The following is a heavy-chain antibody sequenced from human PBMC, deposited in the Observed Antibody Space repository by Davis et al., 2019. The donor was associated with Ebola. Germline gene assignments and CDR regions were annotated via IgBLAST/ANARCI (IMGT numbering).Heavy chain of an antibody. CDR2: INPSGGST. V-gene: IGHV1-46*01. D-gene: IGHD1-26*01. Sequence: ASVKVSCKASGYTFTSYYMHWVRQAPGQGLEWMGIINPSGGSTTYAQKSQGRVTMTRDTSASTVYMEVSSLRSEDTAVYYCARDTPTQWGGADYWGQGTLVTVSS. CDR1: GYTFTSYY. CDR3: ARDTPTQWGGADY. J-gene: IGHJ4*02.